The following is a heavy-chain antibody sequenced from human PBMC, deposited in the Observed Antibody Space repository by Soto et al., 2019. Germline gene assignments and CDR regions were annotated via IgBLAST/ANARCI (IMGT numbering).Heavy chain of an antibody. V-gene: IGHV3-15*01. CDR2: IKSKTDGGTT. D-gene: IGHD3-10*01. Sequence: GGSLRLSCAASGFTFSNAWMSWVRQAPGKGLEWVGRIKSKTDGGTTDYAAPVKGRFTISRDDSKNTLYLQMNSLKTEDTAVYYCTRYMVRGVIIDDYWGRGTLVTVSS. J-gene: IGHJ4*02. CDR1: GFTFSNAW. CDR3: TRYMVRGVIIDDY.